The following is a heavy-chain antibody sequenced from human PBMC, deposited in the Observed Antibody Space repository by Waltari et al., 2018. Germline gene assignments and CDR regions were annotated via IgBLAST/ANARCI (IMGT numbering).Heavy chain of an antibody. CDR1: GYSISGYF. CDR2: SLHSGKT. Sequence: QVQMQESGPGLVKPSETLSLNCDVSGYSISGYFWGWIRPAPGKGLEWIGRSLHSGKTYYNPSHKSRGTLSVDTSKNQISLKLSSVTAADTAVYYCARSSGYYSFSYWGQGTLVTVSS. CDR3: ARSSGYYSFSY. D-gene: IGHD3-22*01. V-gene: IGHV4-38-2*01. J-gene: IGHJ4*02.